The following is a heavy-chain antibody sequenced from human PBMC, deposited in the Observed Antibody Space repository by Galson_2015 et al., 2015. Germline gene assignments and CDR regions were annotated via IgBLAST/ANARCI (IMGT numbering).Heavy chain of an antibody. CDR3: ARGGEITMVRGGPDY. J-gene: IGHJ4*02. V-gene: IGHV4-34*01. Sequence: GSTNYNPSLKRRVTISVDTSKNQFSLKLSSVTAADTAVYYCARGGEITMVRGGPDYWGQGTLVTVSS. CDR2: GST. D-gene: IGHD3-10*01.